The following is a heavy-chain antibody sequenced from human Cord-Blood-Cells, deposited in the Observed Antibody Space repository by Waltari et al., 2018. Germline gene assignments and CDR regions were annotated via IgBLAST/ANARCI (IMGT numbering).Heavy chain of an antibody. Sequence: QVQLVESGGGVVQPGRSLRLSCAASGFTFSSYGMHWVRQAPGKGLEWVGVIWYDGSNKYYADSVKGRFTISRDNSKNTLYLQMNSLRAEDTAVYYCARFYSGSYYDLDYWGQGTLVTVSS. CDR1: GFTFSSYG. D-gene: IGHD1-26*01. CDR3: ARFYSGSYYDLDY. V-gene: IGHV3-33*01. CDR2: IWYDGSNK. J-gene: IGHJ4*02.